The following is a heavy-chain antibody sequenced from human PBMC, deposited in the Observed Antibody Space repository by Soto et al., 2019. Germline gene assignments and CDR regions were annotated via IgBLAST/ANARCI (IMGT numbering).Heavy chain of an antibody. J-gene: IGHJ4*02. V-gene: IGHV3-64D*06. Sequence: GGSLRLSCSVSGFTLSTYAMHWVRQAPGKGLEYAASISSNGVSTYYADSVKGRFTISRDNSKNMLYLQMSSLRAKDTSVYYCVKDRYVDYWGQGTLVTVSS. CDR2: ISSNGVST. CDR3: VKDRYVDY. CDR1: GFTLSTYA.